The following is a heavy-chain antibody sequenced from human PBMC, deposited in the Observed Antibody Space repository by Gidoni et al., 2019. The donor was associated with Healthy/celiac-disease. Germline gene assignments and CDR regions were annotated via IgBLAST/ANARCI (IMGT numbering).Heavy chain of an antibody. J-gene: IGHJ4*02. D-gene: IGHD1-20*01. CDR1: GGPISSGGYY. CDR2: IYDSGST. V-gene: IGHV4-31*03. CDR3: ARDLRYEAGYFDY. Sequence: QVQLQASGPGLVKPSQTLSLTCTVSGGPISSGGYYWSWIRQHPAKGLEWIGYIYDSGSTYYNPSLKSRVTISVDTSKNQFSLKLSSVTAADTAVYYCARDLRYEAGYFDYWGQGTLVTVSS.